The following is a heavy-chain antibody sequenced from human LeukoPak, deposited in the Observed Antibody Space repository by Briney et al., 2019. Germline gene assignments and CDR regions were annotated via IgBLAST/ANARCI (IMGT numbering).Heavy chain of an antibody. CDR2: ISAYNGNT. CDR1: GYTFTSYG. J-gene: IGHJ3*02. D-gene: IGHD6-25*01. V-gene: IGHV1-18*01. CDR3: VFPKAAGPADDAFDI. Sequence: GASVKVSCKASGYTFTSYGISWVRHAPGQGPEWMGWISAYNGNTNYAQKLQGRVTMTTDTSTSTAYMELRSLRSDDTAVYYCVFPKAAGPADDAFDIWGQGTMVTVSS.